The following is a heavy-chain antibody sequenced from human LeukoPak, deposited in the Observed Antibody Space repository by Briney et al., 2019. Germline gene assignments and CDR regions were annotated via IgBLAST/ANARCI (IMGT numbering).Heavy chain of an antibody. CDR3: ARSVEGYCRGGSCYSYSYYMDV. V-gene: IGHV4-59*01. CDR2: IYYSGST. CDR1: GGSISSCY. Sequence: PSETLSLTCTVSGGSISSCYWSWIRQPPGKGLEWIGYIYYSGSTNYNPSLKSRVTISVDTSKNQFSLKLSSVTAADTAVYYCARSVEGYCRGGSCYSYSYYMDVWGKGTTVTVSS. D-gene: IGHD2-15*01. J-gene: IGHJ6*03.